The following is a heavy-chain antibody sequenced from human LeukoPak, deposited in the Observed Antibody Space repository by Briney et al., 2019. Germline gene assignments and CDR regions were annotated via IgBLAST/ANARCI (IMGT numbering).Heavy chain of an antibody. CDR2: INHSGST. V-gene: IGHV4-34*01. Sequence: SETLSLTCAVYGGSFSGYYWSWIRQPPGKGLEWIGEINHSGSTNYNPSLKSRVTISVDTSKNQFSLKLSSVTAADTAVYYCARARIVVVTAIDYWGQGTLVTVSS. CDR1: GGSFSGYY. CDR3: ARARIVVVTAIDY. D-gene: IGHD2-21*02. J-gene: IGHJ4*02.